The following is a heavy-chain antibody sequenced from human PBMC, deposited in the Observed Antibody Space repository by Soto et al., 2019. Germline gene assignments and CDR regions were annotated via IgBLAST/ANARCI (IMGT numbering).Heavy chain of an antibody. CDR3: ARFFRRMTTRVYYYYGMDV. D-gene: IGHD4-4*01. CDR1: GYTFTSYD. V-gene: IGHV1-8*01. Sequence: QVQLVQSGAEVKKPGASVKVSCKASGYTFTSYDINWVRQATGQGLEWMGWMNPNSGNTGYAQKFQGRVTMTRNTXTIXAXKELSSLRSEDTAVYYCARFFRRMTTRVYYYYGMDVWGQGTTVTVSS. CDR2: MNPNSGNT. J-gene: IGHJ6*02.